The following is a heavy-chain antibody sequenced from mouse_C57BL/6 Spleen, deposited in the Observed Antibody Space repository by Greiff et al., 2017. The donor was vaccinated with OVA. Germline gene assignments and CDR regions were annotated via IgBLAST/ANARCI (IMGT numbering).Heavy chain of an antibody. J-gene: IGHJ2*01. CDR2: IDPSDSYT. CDR1: GYTFTSYW. V-gene: IGHV1-50*01. CDR3: ARSITPVQDY. D-gene: IGHD1-1*01. Sequence: QVQLQQPGAELVKPGASVKLSCKASGYTFTSYWMQWVKQRPGQGLEWIGEIDPSDSYTNYNQKFKGKATLTVDTSSSTAYMQLSSLTSEDSAVYYCARSITPVQDYWGQGTTLTVSS.